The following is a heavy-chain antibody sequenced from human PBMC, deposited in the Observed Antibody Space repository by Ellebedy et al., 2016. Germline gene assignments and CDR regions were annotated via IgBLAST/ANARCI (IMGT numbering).Heavy chain of an antibody. J-gene: IGHJ1*01. V-gene: IGHV3-23*01. CDR1: GFTFSSYA. CDR2: ISGSGGST. CDR3: AKDLVWFGELLYAEYFQH. Sequence: GESLMISXAASGFTFSSYAMSWVRQAPGKGLEWVSAISGSGGSTYYADSVKGRFTISRDNSKNTLYLQMNSLRAEDTAVYYCAKDLVWFGELLYAEYFQHWGQGTLVTVSS. D-gene: IGHD3-10*01.